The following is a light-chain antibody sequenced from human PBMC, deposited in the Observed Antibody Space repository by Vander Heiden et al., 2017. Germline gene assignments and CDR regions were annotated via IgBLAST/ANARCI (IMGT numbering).Light chain of an antibody. CDR2: DAS. J-gene: IGKJ4*01. V-gene: IGKV3-11*01. CDR1: QSISSY. Sequence: EIGLTQSPASTSLSHGERATRSYRADQSISSYLAWYQQNPGQAPRLLIYDASNRATGIPARFSGSGSGTDFTLTVSSLEPEDFAVYSYQQRSNWPLTFGGGTKGEIK. CDR3: QQRSNWPLT.